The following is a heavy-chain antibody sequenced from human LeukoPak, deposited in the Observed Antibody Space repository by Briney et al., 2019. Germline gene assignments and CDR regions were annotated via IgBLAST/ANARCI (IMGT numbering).Heavy chain of an antibody. CDR1: GGSISNYY. V-gene: IGHV4-4*07. CDR3: ATDKYCSSTNCYSPNWFDP. CDR2: MQPSGTT. D-gene: IGHD2-2*01. Sequence: PSETLSLTCSVSGGSISNYYWSWIRQSAGKGLEWIGRMQPSGTTHYNPSLQSRVTMSVDTSKNQFSLRLSSVTAADTAIYYCATDKYCSSTNCYSPNWFDPWGQGTLVTVSS. J-gene: IGHJ5*02.